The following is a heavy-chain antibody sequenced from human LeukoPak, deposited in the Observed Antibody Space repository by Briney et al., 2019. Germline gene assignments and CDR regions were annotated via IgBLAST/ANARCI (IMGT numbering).Heavy chain of an antibody. CDR2: IYYSGST. CDR1: GGSXSSDX. V-gene: IGHV4-59*01. CDR3: ARHYGGILEYFDL. D-gene: IGHD4-23*01. J-gene: IGHJ2*01. Sequence: GGSXSSDXXRWRREPGGKGXXXIGYIYYSGSTNYKPSLKRRVTISVDTSKNKVYMEMSTVTAEDTAVYYCARHYGGILEYFDLWGRGTLVTVSS.